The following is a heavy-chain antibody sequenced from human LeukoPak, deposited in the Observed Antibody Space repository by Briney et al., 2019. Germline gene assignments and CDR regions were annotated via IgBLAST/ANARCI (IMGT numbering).Heavy chain of an antibody. Sequence: SETLSLTCTVSGGSISTYYWRWIRQPAGKGLEWIGRIHTSGNTDYNPSLNGRVTMSVDTSKNQFSLKLSSVTAADTAVYYCAREGSMTARPFVSIDYWGQGTLVTISS. CDR3: AREGSMTARPFVSIDY. J-gene: IGHJ4*02. CDR1: GGSISTYY. D-gene: IGHD6-6*01. CDR2: IHTSGNT. V-gene: IGHV4-4*07.